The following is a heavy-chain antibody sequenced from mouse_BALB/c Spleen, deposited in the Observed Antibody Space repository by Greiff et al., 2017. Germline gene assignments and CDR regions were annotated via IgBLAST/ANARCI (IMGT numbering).Heavy chain of an antibody. CDR2: IWGDGST. CDR3: ARDYGNYGWYFDV. CDR1: GFSLTGYG. V-gene: IGHV2-6-7*01. J-gene: IGHJ1*01. D-gene: IGHD2-1*01. Sequence: VQLVESGPGLVAPSQSLSFTCTVSGFSLTGYGVNWVRQPPGKGLEWLGMIWGDGSTDYNSALKSRLSISKDNSKSQVFLKMNSLQTDDTARYYCARDYGNYGWYFDVWGAGTTVTVSS.